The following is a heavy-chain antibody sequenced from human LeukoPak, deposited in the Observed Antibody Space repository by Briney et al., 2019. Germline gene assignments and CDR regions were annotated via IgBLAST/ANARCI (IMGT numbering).Heavy chain of an antibody. CDR3: ARRLVGTPDYFDY. D-gene: IGHD4-23*01. CDR1: GFTFSSYG. Sequence: GGSLRLSCAASGFTFSSYGLSWVRQAPGKGLEWVAVISYDGINKYYADSVKGRFTISRDNSKNTLYLQMNSLRAEDTAVYYCARRLVGTPDYFDYWGQGTLVTVSS. J-gene: IGHJ4*02. CDR2: ISYDGINK. V-gene: IGHV3-30*03.